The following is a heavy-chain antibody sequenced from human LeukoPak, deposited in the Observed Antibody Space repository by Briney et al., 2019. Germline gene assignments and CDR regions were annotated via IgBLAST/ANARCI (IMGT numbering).Heavy chain of an antibody. CDR2: INHSGST. CDR3: ARHSYQLQRNYYYYYMDV. D-gene: IGHD2-2*01. V-gene: IGHV4-34*01. Sequence: SETLSLTCAVYGGSFSGYYWSWIRQPPGKGLEWIGEINHSGSTNYNPSLKSRVTISVDTSKNQFSLKLSSVTAADTAVYYCARHSYQLQRNYYYYYMDVWGKGTTVTISS. J-gene: IGHJ6*03. CDR1: GGSFSGYY.